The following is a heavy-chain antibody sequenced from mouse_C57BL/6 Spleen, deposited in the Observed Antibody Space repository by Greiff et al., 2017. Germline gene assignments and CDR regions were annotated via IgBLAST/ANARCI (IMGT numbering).Heavy chain of an antibody. J-gene: IGHJ2*01. Sequence: EVQLQQSGTVLARPGASVKMSCKTSGYTFTSYWMHWVKQRPGQGLEWIGAIYPGNSDTSYNQKFKGKAKLTAVTSASTAYMELSSLTNEDSAVYYCTRDVSDGYCPFDYWGQGTTLTVSS. CDR2: IYPGNSDT. CDR3: TRDVSDGYCPFDY. CDR1: GYTFTSYW. V-gene: IGHV1-5*01. D-gene: IGHD2-3*01.